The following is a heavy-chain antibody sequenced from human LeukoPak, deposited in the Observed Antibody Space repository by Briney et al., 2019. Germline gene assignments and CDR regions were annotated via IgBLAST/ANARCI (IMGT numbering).Heavy chain of an antibody. CDR3: ARGYYDSSGYPNWFDP. V-gene: IGHV4-61*02. J-gene: IGHJ5*02. Sequence: SQTLSLTCTVSGGSISSGSYYWSWIRQPAGNGLEWIGRIYTSGSTNYNPSLKSRVTISVDTSKNQFSLKLSSVTAADTAVYYCARGYYDSSGYPNWFDPWGQGTLVTVSS. D-gene: IGHD3-22*01. CDR2: IYTSGST. CDR1: GGSISSGSYY.